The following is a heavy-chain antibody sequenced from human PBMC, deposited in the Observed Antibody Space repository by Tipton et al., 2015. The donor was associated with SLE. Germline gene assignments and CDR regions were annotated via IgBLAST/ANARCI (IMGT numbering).Heavy chain of an antibody. J-gene: IGHJ5*02. CDR2: IYCSGST. CDR1: GGSISSGGYY. V-gene: IGHV4-31*03. CDR3: ARGGECTNGVCYLNYFDP. D-gene: IGHD2-8*01. Sequence: TLSLTCTVSGGSISSGGYYWSWIRQHPGKGLEWIGYIYCSGSTYYNPSLKSRVTISVDRSKNQFSLRLRSVTAADTAVYYCARGGECTNGVCYLNYFDPWGQGTLVTVSS.